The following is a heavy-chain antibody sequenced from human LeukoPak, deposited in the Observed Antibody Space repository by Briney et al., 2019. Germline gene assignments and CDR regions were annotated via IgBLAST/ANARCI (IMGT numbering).Heavy chain of an antibody. Sequence: GGSLRLSCTASGFTFGDHSVSWFRQAPGKGLEWVGFIRSKAYGGTAEYAASVKGRFTISKDDSKSVAYLQMDSLRAEDTAVYYCASLSLSTWGQGTLVTVSS. CDR1: GFTFGDHS. J-gene: IGHJ5*02. D-gene: IGHD5/OR15-5a*01. CDR3: ASLSLST. V-gene: IGHV3-49*03. CDR2: IRSKAYGGTA.